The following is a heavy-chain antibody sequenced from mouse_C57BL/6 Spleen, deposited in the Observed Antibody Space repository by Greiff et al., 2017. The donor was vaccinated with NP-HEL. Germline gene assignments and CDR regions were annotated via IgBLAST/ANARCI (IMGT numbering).Heavy chain of an antibody. J-gene: IGHJ4*01. V-gene: IGHV1-47*01. CDR1: GYTFTTYP. CDR3: ARGKYYSNLYYAMDY. Sequence: QVQLQQSGAELVKPGASVKMSCKASGYTFTTYPIEWMKQNHGKSLEWIGNFHPYNDDTKYNEKFKGKATLTVEKSSSKVYLELSRLTSDDSAVYYCARGKYYSNLYYAMDYWGQGTSVTVSS. CDR2: FHPYNDDT. D-gene: IGHD2-5*01.